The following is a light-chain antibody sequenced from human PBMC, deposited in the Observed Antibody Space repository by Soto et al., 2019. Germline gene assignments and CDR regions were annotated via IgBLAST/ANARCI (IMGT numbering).Light chain of an antibody. CDR1: SSDVGGYEF. Sequence: QSVLTQTASVSGSPGQSITISCTGTSSDVGGYEFVSWYQQHPGKAPKLMIYEVSNRPSGVSSRFSGSKSGNTDSLTISALQAEDEADYYCGSYTGSIYVFGTGTKVTVL. J-gene: IGLJ1*01. CDR2: EVS. CDR3: GSYTGSIYV. V-gene: IGLV2-14*01.